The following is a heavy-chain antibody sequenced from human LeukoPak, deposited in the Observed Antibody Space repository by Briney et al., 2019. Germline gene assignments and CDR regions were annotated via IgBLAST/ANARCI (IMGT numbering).Heavy chain of an antibody. CDR2: ISSSRSYI. CDR1: GFTFSSYS. Sequence: PGGSLRLSCAASGFTFSSYSMNWVRQTPGKGLEWVSFISSSRSYIYYADSVKGRFTISRDNSKNSLYLQMNSLRAEDTALYYCAKEHGYLYYFDYWGQGTLVTVSS. D-gene: IGHD5-24*01. J-gene: IGHJ4*02. CDR3: AKEHGYLYYFDY. V-gene: IGHV3-21*04.